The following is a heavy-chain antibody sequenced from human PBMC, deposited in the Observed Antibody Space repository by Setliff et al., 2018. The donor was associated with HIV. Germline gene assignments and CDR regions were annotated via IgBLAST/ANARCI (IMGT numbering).Heavy chain of an antibody. CDR1: GYTFTSYY. D-gene: IGHD4-4*01. J-gene: IGHJ3*01. Sequence: GASVKVSCKASGYTFTSYYMHWVRQAPGPGLEWLGWSSPNGNTKNHHKFEGRITMTTDTPTTTAFMELRSLTSDDTAVYFCAREPPSSNPTLQYAFDLWGQGTMVTVSS. CDR2: SSPNGNT. V-gene: IGHV1-18*04. CDR3: AREPPSSNPTLQYAFDL.